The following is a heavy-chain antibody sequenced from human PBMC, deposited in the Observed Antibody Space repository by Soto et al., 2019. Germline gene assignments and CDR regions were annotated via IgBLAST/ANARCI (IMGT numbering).Heavy chain of an antibody. CDR3: ASQGLPYFDWSPTPLYYMDV. D-gene: IGHD3-9*01. V-gene: IGHV4-34*01. Sequence: SETLSLTCAVYGGSFSGYYWSWIRQPPGKGLEWIGEINHSGNTNYNPSLKSRVTISVDKSKNQFSLKLSSVTAADTAVYYCASQGLPYFDWSPTPLYYMDVWDKGTTVTVSS. CDR1: GGSFSGYY. CDR2: INHSGNT. J-gene: IGHJ6*03.